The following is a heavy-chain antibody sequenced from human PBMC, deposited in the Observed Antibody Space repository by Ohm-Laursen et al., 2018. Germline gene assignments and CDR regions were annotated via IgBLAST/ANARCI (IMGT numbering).Heavy chain of an antibody. D-gene: IGHD1-26*01. V-gene: IGHV3-7*02. J-gene: IGHJ3*02. CDR1: GFTFSSYW. Sequence: GSLRLSCAASGFTFSSYWMSWVRQALGKGLEWVANIKQDASEKYYVDSVKGRFIISRDNAKNSLYLQMDSLRAEDTALYYCFSGPTWGIWGQGTMVTVSS. CDR2: IKQDASEK. CDR3: FSGPTWGI.